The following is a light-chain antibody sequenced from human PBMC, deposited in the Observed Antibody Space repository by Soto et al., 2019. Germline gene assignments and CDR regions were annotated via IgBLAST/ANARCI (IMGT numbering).Light chain of an antibody. V-gene: IGKV1-39*01. Sequence: DIQLTQSPSSLSASVGDRVTITCRASQTITTFLHWYRQTPGKAPDLLVYAASSLQSGDSSRFSGSGSGTDFTLTISSLQPEEFATFYCQQTSSTPPTFGQGTTLEIK. CDR2: AAS. CDR1: QTITTF. CDR3: QQTSSTPPT. J-gene: IGKJ2*01.